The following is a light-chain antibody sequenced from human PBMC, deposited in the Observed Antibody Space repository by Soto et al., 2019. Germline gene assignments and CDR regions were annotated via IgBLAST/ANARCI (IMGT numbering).Light chain of an antibody. J-gene: IGKJ5*01. Sequence: ETVLTQSPGTLSLSPGERATLSRRASQSVTSNYLAWYQQRPGQTPRLLIYGASTRATGIPARFSGSGSGTEFTLTISSLQSEDFAVYFCQQYDNWPITFGQGTRLEIK. CDR1: QSVTSN. V-gene: IGKV3-15*01. CDR2: GAS. CDR3: QQYDNWPIT.